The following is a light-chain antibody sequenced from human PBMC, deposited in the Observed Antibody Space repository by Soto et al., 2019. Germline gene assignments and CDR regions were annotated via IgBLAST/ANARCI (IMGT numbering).Light chain of an antibody. CDR2: GAS. CDR1: QSISSSF. J-gene: IGKJ5*01. V-gene: IGKV3-20*01. CDR3: QQYDNSPIT. Sequence: EIVLTQSPGILSLSPGERASLSCESSQSISSSFLAWYQQKPGQAPRLLIYGASSRATGIPDRFSGTGSETDFTLTISRLEPEDVAVYYCQQYDNSPITLGQGTRLEIK.